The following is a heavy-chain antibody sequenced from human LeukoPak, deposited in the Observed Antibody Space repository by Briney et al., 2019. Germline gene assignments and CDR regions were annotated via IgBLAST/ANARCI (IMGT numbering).Heavy chain of an antibody. Sequence: SETLSLTCAVYGGSFSGYYCSWLRQPPGKGLEWIGEIHHSGSTSYNPSLKSRVTISVDTSKNQFSLKLSSVTAADTAVYYCARRGGWLAPFDYWGQGTLVTVSS. CDR1: GGSFSGYY. CDR2: IHHSGST. V-gene: IGHV4-34*01. J-gene: IGHJ4*02. CDR3: ARRGGWLAPFDY. D-gene: IGHD6-19*01.